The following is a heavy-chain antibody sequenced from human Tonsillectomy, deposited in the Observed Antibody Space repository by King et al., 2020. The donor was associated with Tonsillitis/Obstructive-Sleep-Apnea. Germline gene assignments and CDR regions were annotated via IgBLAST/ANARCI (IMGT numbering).Heavy chain of an antibody. D-gene: IGHD1-26*01. CDR1: RFTFSSYW. V-gene: IGHV3-7*01. J-gene: IGHJ6*04. CDR3: AREGGVGEGDV. Sequence: QLVQSGGGLVQPGGSLRLSCAASRFTFSSYWMSWVRQAPGKGPEWVANIKQDGSEKYYVDSVKGRFTISRDNAKNSLYLQMNSLRAEDTAVYYCAREGGVGEGDVWGKGTTVTVSS. CDR2: IKQDGSEK.